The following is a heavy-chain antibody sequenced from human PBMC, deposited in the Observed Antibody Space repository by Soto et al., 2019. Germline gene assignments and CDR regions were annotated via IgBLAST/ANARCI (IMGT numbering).Heavy chain of an antibody. D-gene: IGHD3-10*01. CDR2: IYSGGNI. V-gene: IGHV3-66*01. CDR1: GFSVNNNY. J-gene: IGHJ4*02. Sequence: EVQLVESGGGLVQPGGSLRLSCAVSGFSVNNNYMSWVRQAPGKGLEWVSVIYSGGNIDYAESVRGRFTVSRDTSQNTLYLQMNSLRAEDTAIYYCTRDSSYYGSGRGVLDYWGQGTLVTVSS. CDR3: TRDSSYYGSGRGVLDY.